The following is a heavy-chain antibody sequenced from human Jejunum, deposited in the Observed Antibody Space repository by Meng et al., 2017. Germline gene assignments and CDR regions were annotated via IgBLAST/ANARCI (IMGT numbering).Heavy chain of an antibody. D-gene: IGHD6-19*01. CDR2: IWFDGSKT. CDR1: GFTFRSYG. CDR3: ARYRSGSSDY. J-gene: IGHJ4*02. V-gene: IGHV3-33*01. Sequence: QGHRVEAGGGVVQPGTSLRLSCAASGFTFRSYGMHWVRQAPGKGLEWVAVIWFDGSKTYYADSVKGRFTVSRDNSKNTLYLQMNSLRADDTAAYYCARYRSGSSDYWGPGTLVTVSS.